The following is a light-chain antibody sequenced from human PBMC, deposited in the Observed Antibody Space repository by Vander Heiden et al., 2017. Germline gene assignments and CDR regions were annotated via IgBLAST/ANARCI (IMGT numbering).Light chain of an antibody. V-gene: IGLV1-40*01. CDR3: QSYDSSLSV. CDR1: SSNIGAGYD. Sequence: QSVLTQPPSVSGAPGKRVTISCTGGSSNIGAGYDVHWTQQLPGTAPKLLIYGNSNRPSRVPDRFSGSKSGTSASLAITGLQAEDEADYYCQSYDSSLSVFGGGTKLTVL. J-gene: IGLJ3*02. CDR2: GNS.